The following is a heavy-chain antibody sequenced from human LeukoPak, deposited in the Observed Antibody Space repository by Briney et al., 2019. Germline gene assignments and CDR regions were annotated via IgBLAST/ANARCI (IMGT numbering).Heavy chain of an antibody. Sequence: ASVKVSCKASGYTFTSYYMHWVRQAPGQGLEWMGIINPSGGSTSYTQKFQGRVTMTRDTSISTAYMELSRLRSDDTAVYYCARAAGRDGDFDYWGQGTLVTVSS. V-gene: IGHV1-46*01. CDR1: GYTFTSYY. CDR3: ARAAGRDGDFDY. CDR2: INPSGGST. J-gene: IGHJ4*02. D-gene: IGHD3-3*01.